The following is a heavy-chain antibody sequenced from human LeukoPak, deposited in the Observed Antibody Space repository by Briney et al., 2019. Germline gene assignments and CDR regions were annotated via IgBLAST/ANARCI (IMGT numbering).Heavy chain of an antibody. Sequence: GGSLRLSCAASGFTFNRFWMSWVRQAPGKGLEWVGNIRQDGNEKYYVDSVKGRFTVSRDNAENLLYLQMSSLRAEDTAVYYCARETRSDSALTLDYWAREPWSPSPQ. J-gene: IGHJ4*02. V-gene: IGHV3-7*01. CDR3: ARETRSDSALTLDY. D-gene: IGHD2-21*02. CDR2: IRQDGNEK. CDR1: GFTFNRFW.